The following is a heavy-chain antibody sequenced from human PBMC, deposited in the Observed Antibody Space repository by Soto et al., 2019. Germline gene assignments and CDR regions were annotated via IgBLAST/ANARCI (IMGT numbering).Heavy chain of an antibody. J-gene: IGHJ4*02. V-gene: IGHV3-30-3*01. CDR1: GFTFKHNA. Sequence: QVQLVESGGGVVQPGRSLTILCTASGFTFKHNAMHWIRQAPGKGLEWVADISYDGSTRNYADSVKGRFTISRDNSKNTLSLQMSALKGEDTAMYYCAREGIAESGPNYYDLWGQGTLVALSS. D-gene: IGHD3-10*01. CDR2: ISYDGSTR. CDR3: AREGIAESGPNYYDL.